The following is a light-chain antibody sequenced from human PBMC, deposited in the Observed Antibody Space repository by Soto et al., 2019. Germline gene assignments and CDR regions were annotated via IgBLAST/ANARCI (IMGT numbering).Light chain of an antibody. CDR3: QKYNSVPIT. Sequence: DIQMTQSPSSLSASVGDRVTITCRASQGISNNLAWYQQKPGKVPKLLIYAASTLQSGVPSRFSGSGSGTAFTLNISSLPPEDVATYYCQKYNSVPITFGQGTRLEIK. CDR2: AAS. V-gene: IGKV1-27*01. J-gene: IGKJ5*01. CDR1: QGISNN.